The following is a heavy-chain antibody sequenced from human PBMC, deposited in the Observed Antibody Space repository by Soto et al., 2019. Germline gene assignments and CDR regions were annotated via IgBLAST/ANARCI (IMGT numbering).Heavy chain of an antibody. CDR3: ARDGEGGSGSYVY. D-gene: IGHD3-10*01. CDR2: IYYSGST. J-gene: IGHJ4*02. Sequence: QVQLQESGPGLVKPSETLSLTCTVSGGSISSYYWSWIRQPPGKGLEWIGYIYYSGSTNYNPSLKIRVTISVDPSKNQFSLKLSSVTAADTAVYYCARDGEGGSGSYVYWGQGTLVTVSS. V-gene: IGHV4-59*01. CDR1: GGSISSYY.